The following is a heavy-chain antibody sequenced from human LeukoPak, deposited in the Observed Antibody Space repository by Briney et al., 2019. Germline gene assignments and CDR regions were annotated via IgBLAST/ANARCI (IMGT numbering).Heavy chain of an antibody. D-gene: IGHD3-10*01. J-gene: IGHJ4*02. V-gene: IGHV2-5*01. Sequence: ESGPTLVNPTQTLTLTCTFSGYSLSTSGVSVGWIRQPPGKALEWLALIYWNDDKRYSPSLKSRLTITKDTSKNQVVLTMTNMDPVDTATYYCAHKGKELWFGERYFDHWGQGTLVTVS. CDR1: GYSLSTSGVS. CDR3: AHKGKELWFGERYFDH. CDR2: IYWNDDK.